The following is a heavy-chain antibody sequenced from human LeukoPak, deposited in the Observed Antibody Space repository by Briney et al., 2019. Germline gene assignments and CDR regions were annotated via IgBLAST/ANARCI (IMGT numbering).Heavy chain of an antibody. CDR2: ISAYNGNT. D-gene: IGHD2-8*01. V-gene: IGHV1-18*01. CDR1: GYTFTSYG. Sequence: GASVKVSCKASGYTFTSYGISWVRQAPGQGLEWMGWISAYNGNTNYAQKLQGRVTMTTDTSTSTAYMELRSLRSDDTAVYYCARAQGGYCTNGVCFPSGNWFDPWGQGTLVTVSS. CDR3: ARAQGGYCTNGVCFPSGNWFDP. J-gene: IGHJ5*02.